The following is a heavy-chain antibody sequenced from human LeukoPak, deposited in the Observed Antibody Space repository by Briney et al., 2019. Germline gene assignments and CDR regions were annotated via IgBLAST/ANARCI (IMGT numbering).Heavy chain of an antibody. J-gene: IGHJ4*02. D-gene: IGHD4-17*01. CDR1: GGSISGSY. CDR3: ARGIESYGDYGY. V-gene: IGHV4-59*01. CDR2: LYNSGST. Sequence: SETLSLTCTVSGGSISGSYWSWIRQPPGKGLEWIAYLYNSGSTNYNPSLKSRVTISIDTSKNQFSLKLSSLTAADTAIYYCARGIESYGDYGYWGQGILVTVSS.